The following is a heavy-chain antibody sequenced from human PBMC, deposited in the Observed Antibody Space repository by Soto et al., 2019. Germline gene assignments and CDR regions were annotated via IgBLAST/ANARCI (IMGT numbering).Heavy chain of an antibody. CDR2: INHSAST. D-gene: IGHD1-26*01. CDR3: ARGVGSSPPRY. V-gene: IGHV4-34*01. Sequence: SETLSLTCVVYGGSFSDYYWSWIRQPPGKGLGWIGEINHSASTNYNPSLKSRVTISVXXXXXXFXLXLSXXTAADTAVYYCARGVGSSPPRYWGRGTLVTVSS. J-gene: IGHJ4*02. CDR1: GGSFSDYY.